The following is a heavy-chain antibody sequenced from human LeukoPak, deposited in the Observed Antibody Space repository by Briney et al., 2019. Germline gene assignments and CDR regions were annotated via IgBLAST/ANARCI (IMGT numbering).Heavy chain of an antibody. D-gene: IGHD5-18*01. CDR1: GFTFSSYE. CDR3: AREAPKTIRGYMH. Sequence: GGSLRLFCAASGFTFSSYEMNWVRQAPGKGLEWVSYISSSGSTIYYADSVKGRFTISRDNAKNSLYLQMNSLRAEDTAVYYCAREAPKTIRGYMHWGQGTLVTVSS. J-gene: IGHJ4*02. V-gene: IGHV3-48*03. CDR2: ISSSGSTI.